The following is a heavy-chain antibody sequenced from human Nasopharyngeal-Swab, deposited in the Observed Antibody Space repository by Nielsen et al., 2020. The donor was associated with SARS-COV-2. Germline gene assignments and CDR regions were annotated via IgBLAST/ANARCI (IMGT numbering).Heavy chain of an antibody. J-gene: IGHJ4*02. V-gene: IGHV1-18*01. D-gene: IGHD1-26*01. CDR1: GDTSTSYG. Sequence: ASAKVSCKASGDTSTSYGSSWLRQAPGQGREGRGWISGNIGTTNYAQNLQGRVTMTTDTSTSTAYMELRNLRYDDTAVYYCARGSTLIDYWGQGTLVTVSS. CDR3: ARGSTLIDY. CDR2: ISGNIGTT.